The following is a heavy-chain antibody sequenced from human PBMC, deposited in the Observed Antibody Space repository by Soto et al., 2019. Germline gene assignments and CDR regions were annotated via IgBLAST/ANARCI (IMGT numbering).Heavy chain of an antibody. Sequence: GGSLRLSCSASGFTFSSYAMHWVRQAPGKGLEYVSAISSKGGSTYYADSVKGRFTISRDNSKNTLYLQMSSLRAEDTAVYYCVKDRRAYSSSITFDYWGQGTLVTVSS. CDR2: ISSKGGST. CDR1: GFTFSSYA. D-gene: IGHD6-6*01. J-gene: IGHJ4*02. V-gene: IGHV3-64D*06. CDR3: VKDRRAYSSSITFDY.